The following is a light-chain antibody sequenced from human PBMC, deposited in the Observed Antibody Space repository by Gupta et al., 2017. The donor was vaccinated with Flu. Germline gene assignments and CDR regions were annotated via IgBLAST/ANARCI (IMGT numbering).Light chain of an antibody. J-gene: IGLJ1*01. V-gene: IGLV1-47*01. CDR1: TSNVGRDY. Sequence: QSVLIQPPSASGTPGQRVTISCSGFTSNVGRDYVYWYQQVPGPAPSLLISRYDQRPSGVPDRFSGSKSVTSASLAISALRSEDVADYYCAAWDDSRNVYVFGTGTKITVL. CDR2: RYD. CDR3: AAWDDSRNVYV.